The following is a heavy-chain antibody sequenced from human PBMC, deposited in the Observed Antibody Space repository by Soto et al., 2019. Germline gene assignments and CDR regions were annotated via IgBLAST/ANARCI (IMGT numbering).Heavy chain of an antibody. CDR2: ISWNSGSI. CDR1: GFTFDDYA. V-gene: IGHV3-9*01. D-gene: IGHD3-22*01. Sequence: GGSLRLSCAASGFTFDDYAMHWVRQAPGKGLEWVSGISWNSGSIGYADSVKGRFTISRDNSKNTLYLQMNSLRAEDTAVYYCARDSYYYDSSGYYGDFDYWGQGTLVTVS. J-gene: IGHJ4*02. CDR3: ARDSYYYDSSGYYGDFDY.